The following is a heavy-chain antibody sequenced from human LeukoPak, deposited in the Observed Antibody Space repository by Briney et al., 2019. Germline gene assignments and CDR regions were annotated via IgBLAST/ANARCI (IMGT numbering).Heavy chain of an antibody. CDR3: ARILHGDAGCYRY. CDR1: GGSISGSVYY. CDR2: IFHSGTT. D-gene: IGHD2-15*01. Sequence: SETLSLTCIVSGGSISGSVYYWAWIRQPPGKRLEWIGSIFHSGTTYYNPSLNNRVTISVDTSRNQFSLNLKYVTDADTAQYYCARILHGDAGCYRYWGQGTLVTVSS. V-gene: IGHV4-39*01. J-gene: IGHJ4*02.